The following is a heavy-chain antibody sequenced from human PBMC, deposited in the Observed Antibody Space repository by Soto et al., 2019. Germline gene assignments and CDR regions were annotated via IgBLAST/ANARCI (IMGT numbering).Heavy chain of an antibody. V-gene: IGHV4-38-2*02. CDR1: GYSISSGYY. CDR2: IYHSGST. J-gene: IGHJ5*02. CDR3: ARDPSRATARWFDP. D-gene: IGHD5-12*01. Sequence: SETLSLTCAVSGYSISSGYYWGWIRQPPGKGLEWIGSIYHSGSTYYNPSLKSRVTISVDTSKNQFSLKLSSVTAADTAVYYCARDPSRATARWFDPWGQGTLVTV.